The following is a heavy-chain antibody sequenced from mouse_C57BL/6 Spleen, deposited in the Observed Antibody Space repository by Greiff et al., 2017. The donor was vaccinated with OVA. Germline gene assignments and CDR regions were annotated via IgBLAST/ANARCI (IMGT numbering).Heavy chain of an antibody. D-gene: IGHD1-1*01. V-gene: IGHV1-42*01. CDR2: INPSTGGT. Sequence: LVESGPELVKPGASVKISCKASGYSFTGYYMNWVKQSPEKSLEWIGEINPSTGGTTYNQKFKAKATLTVDKSSSIAYMQLKSLTSEDSAVYYCARYPFTTVVAHWYFDVWGTGTTVTVSS. J-gene: IGHJ1*03. CDR3: ARYPFTTVVAHWYFDV. CDR1: GYSFTGYY.